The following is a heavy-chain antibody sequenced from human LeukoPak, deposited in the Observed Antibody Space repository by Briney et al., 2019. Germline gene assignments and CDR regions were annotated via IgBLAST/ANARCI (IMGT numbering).Heavy chain of an antibody. CDR2: TSGSGGNP. D-gene: IGHD3-10*01. Sequence: GGSLRLSCAASGFAFSSHAMRWVRQAPGKGLEWVSVTSGSGGNPYYADSVKGRFTISRNNSKNTVYLHMDSLRAEDTALYYCGKETGIILVRGAVDYWGQGTLVTVSS. CDR1: GFAFSSHA. V-gene: IGHV3-23*01. J-gene: IGHJ4*02. CDR3: GKETGIILVRGAVDY.